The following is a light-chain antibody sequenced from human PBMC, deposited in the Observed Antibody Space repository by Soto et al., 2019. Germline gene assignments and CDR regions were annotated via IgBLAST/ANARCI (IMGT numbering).Light chain of an antibody. Sequence: EIVMTVSPATLSVSPGERVTLSCRASQSVGKYLVWYQQKPGQAPRLLIYDASNRATGIPARFSGSGSGTDFTLTISSLEPEDVAVYYCQQRGNRPPWTFGQGTKVDI. CDR2: DAS. V-gene: IGKV3-11*01. CDR3: QQRGNRPPWT. J-gene: IGKJ1*01. CDR1: QSVGKY.